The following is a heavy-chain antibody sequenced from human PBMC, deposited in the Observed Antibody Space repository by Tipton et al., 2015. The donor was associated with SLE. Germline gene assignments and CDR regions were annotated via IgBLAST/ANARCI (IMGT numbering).Heavy chain of an antibody. V-gene: IGHV4-38-2*01. D-gene: IGHD1/OR15-1a*01. J-gene: IGHJ4*02. CDR3: ASQTDWNNPFNY. Sequence: LSLTCAVSDYSISSGYYWGWIRQPPGKGLEWIGCINHSGNTYYNPSLNSRVTMSVDTSKNQFYLKLSSVTAADTAVYYCASQTDWNNPFNYWGQGTLVTVSS. CDR2: INHSGNT. CDR1: DYSISSGYY.